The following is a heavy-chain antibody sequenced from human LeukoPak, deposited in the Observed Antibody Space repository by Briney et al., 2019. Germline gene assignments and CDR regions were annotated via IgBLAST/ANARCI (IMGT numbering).Heavy chain of an antibody. Sequence: GGSLRLSCAASGFTFSGHEMNWVRQTPGKGLEWLSYISTTGSTIYYADSVKGRFTISRDNAKNSLYLQMNSLRAEDTAIYYCARADPYGDSTPDYWGLGTPVTVSS. V-gene: IGHV3-48*03. J-gene: IGHJ4*02. CDR2: ISTTGSTI. CDR3: ARADPYGDSTPDY. CDR1: GFTFSGHE. D-gene: IGHD4-17*01.